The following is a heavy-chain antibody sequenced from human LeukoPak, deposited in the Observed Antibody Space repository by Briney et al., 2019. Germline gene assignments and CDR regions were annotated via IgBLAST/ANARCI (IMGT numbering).Heavy chain of an antibody. CDR1: GYSFTSYW. D-gene: IGHD3-10*01. J-gene: IGHJ6*03. V-gene: IGHV5-51*01. Sequence: PGGSLKISCQGSGYSFTSYWIGWVRPMPGKGLEWMGIIYLGDSDTRYSPSFQGQVTISADKSISTAYLQWSSLKASDTAMYYCARQSLSYYYGSGSYRHYYYYYMDVWGKGTTVTVSS. CDR2: IYLGDSDT. CDR3: ARQSLSYYYGSGSYRHYYYYYMDV.